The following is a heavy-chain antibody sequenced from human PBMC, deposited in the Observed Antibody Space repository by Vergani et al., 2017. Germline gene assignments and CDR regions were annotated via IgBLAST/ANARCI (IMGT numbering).Heavy chain of an antibody. CDR3: ARWVSTAVGSNWFDP. CDR1: GGSFSDYY. Sequence: QVQLQQWGAGLLKPSETLSLTCAVYGGSFSDYYWSWIRQPPGKGLEWIGEINHSGSTNYNPSLKSRVTISVNTSKNQFSLKLSSVTAADTAVYYCARWVSTAVGSNWFDPWGQGTLVTVSS. V-gene: IGHV4-34*01. D-gene: IGHD3-10*01. CDR2: INHSGST. J-gene: IGHJ5*02.